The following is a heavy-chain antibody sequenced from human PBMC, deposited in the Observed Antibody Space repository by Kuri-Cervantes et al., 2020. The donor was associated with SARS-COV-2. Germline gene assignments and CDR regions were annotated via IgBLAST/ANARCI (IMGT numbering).Heavy chain of an antibody. CDR1: GFTFSSYS. CDR3: AKVKVGIAARPTFLDY. CDR2: ISGSGGST. Sequence: GGSLRLSCAVSGFTFSSYSMSWVRQAPGKGLEWVSAISGSGGSTYYADSVKGRFTISRDNSKNTLYLQMNSLRAEDTAVYYCAKVKVGIAARPTFLDYWGQGTLVTVSS. J-gene: IGHJ4*02. V-gene: IGHV3-23*01. D-gene: IGHD6-6*01.